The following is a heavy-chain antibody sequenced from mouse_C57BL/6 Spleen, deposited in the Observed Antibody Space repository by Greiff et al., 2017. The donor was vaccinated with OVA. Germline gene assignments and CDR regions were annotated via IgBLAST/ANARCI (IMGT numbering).Heavy chain of an antibody. Sequence: EVNLVESGGGLVQPGGSLSLSCAASGFTFTDYYMSWVRQPPGKALEWLGFIRNKANGYTTEYSASVKGRFTISRDNSQSILYLQMNALRAEDSATYYCARYDDYDDYFDYWGQGTTLTVSS. J-gene: IGHJ2*01. CDR3: ARYDDYDDYFDY. CDR2: IRNKANGYTT. D-gene: IGHD2-4*01. CDR1: GFTFTDYY. V-gene: IGHV7-3*01.